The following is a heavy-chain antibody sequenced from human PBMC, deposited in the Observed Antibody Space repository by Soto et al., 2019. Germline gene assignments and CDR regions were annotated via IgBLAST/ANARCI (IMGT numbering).Heavy chain of an antibody. CDR1: GGSVSSGSYY. Sequence: NPSETLSLTCTVSGGSVSSGSYYWSWIRQPPGKGLEWIGYIYYSGSTNYNPSLKSRVTISVDTSKNQFSLKLSSVTAADTAVYYCARDNNYYYYGMDVWGQGTTVTVSS. CDR3: ARDNNYYYYGMDV. CDR2: IYYSGST. V-gene: IGHV4-61*01. J-gene: IGHJ6*02.